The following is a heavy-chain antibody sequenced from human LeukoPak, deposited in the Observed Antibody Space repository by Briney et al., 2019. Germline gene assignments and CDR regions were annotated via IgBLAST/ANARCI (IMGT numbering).Heavy chain of an antibody. V-gene: IGHV3-9*01. CDR2: ISWNSDTI. CDR1: GFTFDDYA. Sequence: PGRSLRLSCVASGFTFDDYAMHWVRQAPGKGLEWVSGISWNSDTIDYADSVKGRFTISRDDAKNSLYLQMNTLRPEDTALYYCARGGAYYDSIGPIDYWGQGTLVTVSS. D-gene: IGHD3-22*01. J-gene: IGHJ4*02. CDR3: ARGGAYYDSIGPIDY.